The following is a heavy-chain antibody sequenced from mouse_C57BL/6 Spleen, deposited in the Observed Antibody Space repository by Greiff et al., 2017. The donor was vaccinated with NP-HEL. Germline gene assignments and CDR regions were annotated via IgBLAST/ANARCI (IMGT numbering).Heavy chain of an antibody. J-gene: IGHJ4*01. CDR1: GFTFSDYY. V-gene: IGHV5-16*01. CDR2: INYDGSST. D-gene: IGHD1-1*01. Sequence: EVKLVESEGGLVQPGSSMKLSCTASGFTFSDYYMAWVRQVPEKGLEWVANINYDGSSTYYLDSLKSRFIISRDNAKNILYLQMSSLKSEDTATYYCARGGDITTDAYYYAMDYWGQGTSVTVSS. CDR3: ARGGDITTDAYYYAMDY.